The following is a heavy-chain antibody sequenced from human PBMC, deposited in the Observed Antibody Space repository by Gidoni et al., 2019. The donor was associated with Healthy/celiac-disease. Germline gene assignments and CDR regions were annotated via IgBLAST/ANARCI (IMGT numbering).Heavy chain of an antibody. J-gene: IGHJ4*02. V-gene: IGHV3-33*01. CDR3: ARDLSDYDFWSGYSFYFDY. D-gene: IGHD3-3*01. CDR1: GCTCSSYG. CDR2: IWYDGSNT. Sequence: QVQLVESGGGVVQPGRALRLSWEASGCTCSSYGMHWVRQAPGKGLELVSVIWYDGSNTYYADSVQGRFPISRDNSKNTLYLQMNSLRAEDTAVYYCARDLSDYDFWSGYSFYFDYWGQGTLVTVSS.